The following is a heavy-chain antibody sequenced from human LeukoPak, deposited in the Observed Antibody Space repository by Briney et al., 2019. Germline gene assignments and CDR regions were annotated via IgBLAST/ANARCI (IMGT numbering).Heavy chain of an antibody. Sequence: PGGSLRLSCAASGFTFGGYEMNWVRQAPGKGLEWVSYISSSGSTINYADSVKGRFTISRDNAKNSLYLQMSSLRAEDTAVYYGASFYDSTGRDYWGQGTLVTVSS. CDR3: ASFYDSTGRDY. CDR2: ISSSGSTI. D-gene: IGHD3-22*01. J-gene: IGHJ4*02. V-gene: IGHV3-48*03. CDR1: GFTFGGYE.